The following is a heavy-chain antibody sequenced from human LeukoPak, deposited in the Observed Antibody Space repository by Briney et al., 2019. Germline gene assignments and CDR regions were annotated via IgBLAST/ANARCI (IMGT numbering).Heavy chain of an antibody. Sequence: GGSLRLSCAASGFTFSSYEMNWVRQAPGKGLEWVSYISSSGSTIYYADSVKGRFTISRDNAKNSLYLQMNSLRAEDTALYYCAREFHYYYMDVWGKGTTVTVSS. J-gene: IGHJ6*03. CDR1: GFTFSSYE. V-gene: IGHV3-48*03. CDR3: AREFHYYYMDV. CDR2: ISSSGSTI.